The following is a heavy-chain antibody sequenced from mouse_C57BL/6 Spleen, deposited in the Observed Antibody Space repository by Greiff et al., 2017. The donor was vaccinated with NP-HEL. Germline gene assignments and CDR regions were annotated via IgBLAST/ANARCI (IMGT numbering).Heavy chain of an antibody. D-gene: IGHD2-3*01. J-gene: IGHJ1*03. CDR1: GFNIKDYY. CDR3: TTDGYYEYFDV. V-gene: IGHV14-1*01. Sequence: VQLQQSGAELVRPGASAKWSCTAPGFNIKDYYRHWVKQRPEQGLEWIGRIDPEDGDTEYAPKFQGKATMTADTSSNTAYLQLSSLTSEDTAVYYCTTDGYYEYFDVWGTGTTVTVSS. CDR2: IDPEDGDT.